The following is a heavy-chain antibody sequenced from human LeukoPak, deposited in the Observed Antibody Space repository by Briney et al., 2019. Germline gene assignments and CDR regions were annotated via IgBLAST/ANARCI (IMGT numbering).Heavy chain of an antibody. J-gene: IGHJ5*02. V-gene: IGHV4-59*01. D-gene: IGHD6-6*01. CDR3: ARVKGSNWFDP. Sequence: PSETLSLTCTVSGVSISIYYWSWIRQPPGKGLEWIGYIYNSESTYYNPSLKSGVTISVDTPKNQFSLRLNSVTAADTAVYYCARVKGSNWFDPWGQGTLVTVSS. CDR1: GVSISIYY. CDR2: IYNSEST.